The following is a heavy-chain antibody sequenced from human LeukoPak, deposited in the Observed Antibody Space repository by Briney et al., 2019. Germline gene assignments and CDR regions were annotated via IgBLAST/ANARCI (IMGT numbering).Heavy chain of an antibody. CDR3: AKDKGYSSSSGAYAFDI. Sequence: GSLRLSCAASGFTFSSYAMSWVRQAPGEGLEWVSGISGSGGSTYYADSVEGRFTISRDNSKNTLYLQMNSLRAEDTAVYYCAKDKGYSSSSGAYAFDIWGPGTMVTVSS. D-gene: IGHD6-6*01. CDR1: GFTFSSYA. CDR2: ISGSGGST. J-gene: IGHJ3*02. V-gene: IGHV3-23*01.